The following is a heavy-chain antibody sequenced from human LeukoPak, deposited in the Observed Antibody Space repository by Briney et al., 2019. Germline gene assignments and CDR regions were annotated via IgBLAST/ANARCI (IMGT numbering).Heavy chain of an antibody. Sequence: SETLSLTCAVYGGSFSGYYWSWIRQPPGKGLEWIGSIYYSGSTYYNPSLKSRVTISVDTSKNQFSLKLSSVTAADTAVYYCARGGYCSGGSCYSGWFDPWGQGTLVTVSS. D-gene: IGHD2-15*01. J-gene: IGHJ5*02. CDR2: IYYSGST. V-gene: IGHV4-34*01. CDR3: ARGGYCSGGSCYSGWFDP. CDR1: GGSFSGYY.